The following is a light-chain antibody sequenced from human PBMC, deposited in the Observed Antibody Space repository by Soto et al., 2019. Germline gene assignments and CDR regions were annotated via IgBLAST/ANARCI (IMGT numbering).Light chain of an antibody. Sequence: AIQMTQSPSSLSASVGDRVTISCRASRPFRNDLGWNQRKQGKAPNLLIYGASSLESGVPSRFSGSGSGTDFTLTISSLQPEDFATYYCLQDNNYPWTFGQGTKVEI. J-gene: IGKJ1*01. V-gene: IGKV1-6*01. CDR3: LQDNNYPWT. CDR2: GAS. CDR1: RPFRND.